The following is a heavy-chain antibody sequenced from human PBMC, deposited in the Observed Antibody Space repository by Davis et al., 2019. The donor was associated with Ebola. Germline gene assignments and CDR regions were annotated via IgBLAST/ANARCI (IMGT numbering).Heavy chain of an antibody. CDR1: GGSISSYY. Sequence: GSLRLSCPVSGGSISSYYWSWIRQPPGKGLEWIGYIYYSGSTTYNPSLKSRVTISVDTSKNQFSLKLSSVTAADTAVYYCASLRGYSGYELDYWGQGTLVTVSS. V-gene: IGHV4-59*08. CDR3: ASLRGYSGYELDY. J-gene: IGHJ4*02. CDR2: IYYSGST. D-gene: IGHD5-12*01.